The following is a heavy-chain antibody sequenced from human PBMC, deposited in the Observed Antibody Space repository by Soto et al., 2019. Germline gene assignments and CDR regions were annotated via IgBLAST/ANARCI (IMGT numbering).Heavy chain of an antibody. V-gene: IGHV4-59*01. Sequence: SETLSLTCPVSGGSISSYYLSLIRPPPGKGLEWIGYIYYSGSTNYNPSLKSRVTISVDTSKNQFSLKLSSVTAADTAVYYWARSGTGAPTRPYYFDYWGQGTLVTVSS. CDR2: IYYSGST. D-gene: IGHD1-26*01. CDR3: ARSGTGAPTRPYYFDY. J-gene: IGHJ4*02. CDR1: GGSISSYY.